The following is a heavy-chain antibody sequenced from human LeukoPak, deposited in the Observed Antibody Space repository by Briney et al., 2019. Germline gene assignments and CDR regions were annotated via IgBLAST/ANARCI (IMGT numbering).Heavy chain of an antibody. CDR2: IYYSGST. J-gene: IGHJ6*03. V-gene: IGHV4-34*01. CDR1: GGSFSDYY. CDR3: ARLAGTTGVYYYMDV. D-gene: IGHD6-19*01. Sequence: SETLSLTCAVYGGSFSDYYWGWIRQPPGKGLEWIGSIYYSGSTYYNPSLKSRVTISVDTSKNQFSLKLSSVTAADTAVYYCARLAGTTGVYYYMDVWGKGTTVTISS.